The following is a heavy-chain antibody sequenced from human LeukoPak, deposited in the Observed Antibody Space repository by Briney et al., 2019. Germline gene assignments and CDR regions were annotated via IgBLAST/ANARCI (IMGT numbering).Heavy chain of an antibody. D-gene: IGHD7-27*01. V-gene: IGHV4-59*01. CDR2: MYFGERT. CDR1: GASMTSYY. J-gene: IGHJ4*02. CDR3: ARIPGDRPDD. Sequence: KPSETLSLTCTVSGASMTSYYLTWIRQPPGKGLEWIGYMYFGERTNYNPSLKSRATISIDTSKKQFSLNLKSVTAADTAVYYCARIPGDRPDDWGQGTLVTVS.